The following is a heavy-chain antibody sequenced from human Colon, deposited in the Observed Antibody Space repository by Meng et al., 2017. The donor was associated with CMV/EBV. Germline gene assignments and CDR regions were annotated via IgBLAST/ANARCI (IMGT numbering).Heavy chain of an antibody. CDR3: AKDASPQTGYNYGPFDD. CDR1: GFTFRRHA. V-gene: IGHV3-23*01. CDR2: ISGTDSDT. J-gene: IGHJ4*02. Sequence: ESLKISCTASGFTFRRHAMSWVRQAPGKGLEWVSGISGTDSDTYYADSVKGRFTISRDNSKNTVYLQMNSLRGDDTAVYFCAKDASPQTGYNYGPFDDWGQGTLVTVSS. D-gene: IGHD5-18*01.